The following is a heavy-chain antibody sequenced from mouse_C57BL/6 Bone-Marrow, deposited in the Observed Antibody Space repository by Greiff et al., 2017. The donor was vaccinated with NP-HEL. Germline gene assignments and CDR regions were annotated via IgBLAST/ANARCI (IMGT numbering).Heavy chain of an antibody. CDR1: GFNIKDDY. V-gene: IGHV14-4*01. J-gene: IGHJ2*01. Sequence: EVKLMESGAELVRPGASVKLSCTASGFNIKDDYMHWVKQRPEQGLEWIGWIDPENGDTEYASKFQGKATITADTSSNTAYLQLSSLTSEDTAVYYCTTWGLPDYWGQGTTLTVSS. D-gene: IGHD2-4*01. CDR2: IDPENGDT. CDR3: TTWGLPDY.